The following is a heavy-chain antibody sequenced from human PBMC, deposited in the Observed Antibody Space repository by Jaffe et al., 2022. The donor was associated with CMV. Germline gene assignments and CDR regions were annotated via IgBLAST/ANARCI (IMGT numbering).Heavy chain of an antibody. V-gene: IGHV3-21*01. CDR2: ISSSSSYI. Sequence: EVQLVESGGGLVKPGGSLRLSCAASGFTFSSYSMNWVRQAPGKGLEWVSSISSSSSYIYYADSVKGRFTISRDNAKNSLYLQMNSLRAEDTAVYYCASNHRAAPEGHYYYYYMDVWGKGTTVTVSS. CDR3: ASNHRAAPEGHYYYYYMDV. J-gene: IGHJ6*03. CDR1: GFTFSSYS. D-gene: IGHD6-13*01.